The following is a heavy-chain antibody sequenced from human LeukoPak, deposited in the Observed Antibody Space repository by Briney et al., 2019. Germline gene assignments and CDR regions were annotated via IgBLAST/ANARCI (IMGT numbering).Heavy chain of an antibody. CDR1: GGTFSSYA. J-gene: IGHJ6*04. CDR2: IIPIFGTA. CDR3: AREMHTTMVRGVIRYYGMDV. V-gene: IGHV1-69*06. Sequence: GSSVKVSCKASGGTFSSYAISWVRQAPGQGLEWMGGIIPIFGTANYAQKFRGRVTITADKSTSTAYMELSSLRSEDTAVYYCAREMHTTMVRGVIRYYGMDVWGKGTTVTVSS. D-gene: IGHD3-10*01.